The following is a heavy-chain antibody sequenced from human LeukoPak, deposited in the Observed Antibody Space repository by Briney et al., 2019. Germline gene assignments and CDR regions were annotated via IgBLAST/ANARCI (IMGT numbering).Heavy chain of an antibody. Sequence: ASVKVSCKASGYTXSGYYMHWVRQAPGQGLEWMGWINTNSGGTNYAQKFQGRVTMTRDTSISTAYMELSRLRPDDTAVYYCARGYPLSTTAAGTYFQHWGQGTLVTVSS. J-gene: IGHJ1*01. CDR1: GYTXSGYY. CDR3: ARGYPLSTTAAGTYFQH. V-gene: IGHV1-2*02. CDR2: INTNSGGT. D-gene: IGHD6-13*01.